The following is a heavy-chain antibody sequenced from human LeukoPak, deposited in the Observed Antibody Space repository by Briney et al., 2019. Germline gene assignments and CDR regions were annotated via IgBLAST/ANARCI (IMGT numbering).Heavy chain of an antibody. V-gene: IGHV1-24*01. CDR1: GYTLTELS. CDR2: VDPEDGET. CDR3: ATGRYCSGGSCYLDY. Sequence: GASVKVSCKVSGYTLTELSMHWVQQAPGKGLEWMGLVDPEDGETIYAEKFQGRVTITADTSTDTAYMELSSLRSEDTAVYYCATGRYCSGGSCYLDYWGQGTLVTVSS. J-gene: IGHJ4*02. D-gene: IGHD2-15*01.